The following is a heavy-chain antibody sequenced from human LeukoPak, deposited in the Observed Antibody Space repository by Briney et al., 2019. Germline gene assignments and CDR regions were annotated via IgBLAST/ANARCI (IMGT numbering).Heavy chain of an antibody. CDR2: ISYDGSNK. CDR1: GFTFSSYA. J-gene: IGHJ6*04. Sequence: PGGSLRLSCAASGFTFSSYAMHWVRQAPGKGLEWVAVISYDGSNKYYADSVEGRFTISRDNSKNTLYLQMNSLRAEDTAVYYCARDLITMVRGVIIYYGMDVWGKGTTVTVSS. CDR3: ARDLITMVRGVIIYYGMDV. D-gene: IGHD3-10*01. V-gene: IGHV3-30*04.